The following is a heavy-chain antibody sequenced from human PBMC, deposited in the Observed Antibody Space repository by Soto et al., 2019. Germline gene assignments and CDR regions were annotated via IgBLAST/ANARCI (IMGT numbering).Heavy chain of an antibody. Sequence: QVQLVESGGGVIQPGRSLRLSCESSGFIFSSHAMHWVRQTPGKGLQWVALISYDGSQTAYVDSVKGRFTISRDNSKNTLFLQMNSLRPEDTSRYYCVPEVGVKTFDCWGQGALVTVSS. V-gene: IGHV3-30*03. CDR2: ISYDGSQT. D-gene: IGHD1-26*01. CDR3: VPEVGVKTFDC. CDR1: GFIFSSHA. J-gene: IGHJ4*02.